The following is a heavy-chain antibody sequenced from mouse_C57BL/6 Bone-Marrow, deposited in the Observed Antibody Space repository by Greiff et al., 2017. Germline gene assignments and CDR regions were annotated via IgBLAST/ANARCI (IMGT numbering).Heavy chain of an antibody. D-gene: IGHD2-2*01. CDR1: GYTFTSYG. CDR3: ARGFYGYDWFAY. J-gene: IGHJ3*01. Sequence: QVQLQQSGAELARPGASVKLSCKASGYTFTSYGISWVKQRTGQGLEWIGEIYPRSGNPYNNEKFKGKATRTAYKSSSTAYMELRSLTSEDSAVYFCARGFYGYDWFAYWGQGTLVTVSA. CDR2: IYPRSGNP. V-gene: IGHV1-81*01.